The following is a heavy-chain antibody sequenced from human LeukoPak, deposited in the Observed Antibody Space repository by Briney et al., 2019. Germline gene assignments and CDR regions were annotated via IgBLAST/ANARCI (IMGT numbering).Heavy chain of an antibody. CDR1: GGSISSYY. CDR3: AREKVATKADAFDI. V-gene: IGHV4-59*01. J-gene: IGHJ3*02. CDR2: IYYSGST. Sequence: SETLSLTCTVSGGSISSYYWSWIRQPPGKGLEWIGYIYYSGSTNYNPSLKSRVTISVGTSKNQFSLKPSPVTAADTAVYYCAREKVATKADAFDIWGQGTMVTVSS. D-gene: IGHD5-12*01.